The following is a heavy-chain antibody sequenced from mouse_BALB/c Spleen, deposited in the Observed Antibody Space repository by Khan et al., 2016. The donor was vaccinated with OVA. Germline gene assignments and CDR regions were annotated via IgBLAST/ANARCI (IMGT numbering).Heavy chain of an antibody. CDR1: GFSLTNYG. Sequence: VELVESGPGLVAPSQSLSITCTISGFSLTNYGVHWVRQPPGKGLEWLVVIWSDVSTTYNSALKSNLSISQDNSQRQVFLKMNSLQTDDTGMYFCARQPYNHYNIMEYWGQGTSVTVSS. J-gene: IGHJ4*01. CDR3: ARQPYNHYNIMEY. V-gene: IGHV2-6-1*01. D-gene: IGHD2-10*01. CDR2: IWSDVST.